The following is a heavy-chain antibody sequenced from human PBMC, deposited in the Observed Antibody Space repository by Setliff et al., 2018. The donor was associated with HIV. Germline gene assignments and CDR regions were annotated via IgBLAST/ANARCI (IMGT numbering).Heavy chain of an antibody. J-gene: IGHJ4*02. D-gene: IGHD4-17*01. Sequence: PSETLSLTCTVSGGSISGFYWNWIRQSAGKGLQWIGRIYDSGTTKYNPSLKSRVTLSIDTSKNQFSLNLHSVTAADTAVYYCARDPPGYGDSNDFWGQGTLVTVSS. CDR3: ARDPPGYGDSNDF. CDR1: GGSISGFY. V-gene: IGHV4-4*07. CDR2: IYDSGTT.